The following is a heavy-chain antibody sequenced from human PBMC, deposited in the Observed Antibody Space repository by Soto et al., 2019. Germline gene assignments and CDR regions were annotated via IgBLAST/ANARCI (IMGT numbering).Heavy chain of an antibody. CDR1: GFTFSGYA. CDR2: IRDTGGYT. V-gene: IGHV3-23*01. D-gene: IGHD3-22*01. CDR3: ARDLGYYDSSGYFDY. Sequence: EVQLLESGGGLVQPGGSLRLSCVASGFTFSGYAMSWVRQAPGKGLQWVSAIRDTGGYTYYADSVKGRFTISRDNAKNSLYLQMNSLRVEDTAVYYCARDLGYYDSSGYFDYWGQGTLVTVSS. J-gene: IGHJ4*02.